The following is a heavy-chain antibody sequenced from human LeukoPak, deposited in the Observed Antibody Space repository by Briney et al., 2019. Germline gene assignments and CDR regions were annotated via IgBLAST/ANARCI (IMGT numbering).Heavy chain of an antibody. D-gene: IGHD3-10*01. CDR3: TRGSPPWWFYYSSGSYGMDV. J-gene: IGHJ6*02. Sequence: ASVKVSCKASGYTFTDYYIHWVRQAPGQGLEWMGWINPNSGGTNYAEKFQGRVTMTRDTSISTGYMELSRLRSDDTAVYFCTRGSPPWWFYYSSGSYGMDVWGQGTTVTVSS. CDR1: GYTFTDYY. CDR2: INPNSGGT. V-gene: IGHV1-2*02.